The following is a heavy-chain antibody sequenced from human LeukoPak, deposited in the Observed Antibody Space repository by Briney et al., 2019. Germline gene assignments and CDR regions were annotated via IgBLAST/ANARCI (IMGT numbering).Heavy chain of an antibody. D-gene: IGHD3-10*01. CDR2: ISSSSSYI. CDR3: ARDFYKGGNDAFDI. V-gene: IGHV3-21*01. CDR1: GFTFSSYS. J-gene: IGHJ3*02. Sequence: GGSLRLSCAASGFTFSSYSMNWVRQAPGKGLEWVSSISSSSSYIYYADSVKGRFTISRDNAKNSLYLQMNSLRAEDTAVYYCARDFYKGGNDAFDIWGQGTMVTVSS.